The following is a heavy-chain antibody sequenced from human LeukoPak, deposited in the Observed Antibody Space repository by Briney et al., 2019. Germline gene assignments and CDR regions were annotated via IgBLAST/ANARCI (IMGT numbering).Heavy chain of an antibody. D-gene: IGHD5-24*01. Sequence: SETLSLTCTVSGGSISSSNYYWGWIRQPPGKGLEWIGSIHYSGRTYYKPSLKSRVTISVDTSKNQFSLKLSSVTAADTAVYYCARRDGYSLDYWGQGTLVTVSS. V-gene: IGHV4-39*07. CDR1: GGSISSSNYY. CDR3: ARRDGYSLDY. J-gene: IGHJ4*02. CDR2: IHYSGRT.